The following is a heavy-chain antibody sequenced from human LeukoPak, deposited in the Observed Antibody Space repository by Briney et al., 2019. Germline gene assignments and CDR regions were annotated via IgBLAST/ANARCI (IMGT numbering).Heavy chain of an antibody. Sequence: SETLSLTCAVSGGSISSYYWSWIRQPPGKGLEWIGYIYYSGSTNYNPSLKSRVTISVDTSKNQFSLKLSSVTAADTAVYYCARGSGLXSTFDYWGQGTLVTVSS. V-gene: IGHV4-59*08. CDR2: IYYSGST. D-gene: IGHD3-10*01. J-gene: IGHJ4*02. CDR1: GGSISSYY. CDR3: ARGSGLXSTFDY.